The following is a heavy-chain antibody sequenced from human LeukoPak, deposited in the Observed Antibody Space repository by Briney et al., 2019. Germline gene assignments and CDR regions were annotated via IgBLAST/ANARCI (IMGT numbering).Heavy chain of an antibody. J-gene: IGHJ4*02. CDR3: ARVRYCSGSSCYAFDY. Sequence: SVKVSCKASGGTFTSYAISWVGQAPGQGREWMGGMIPIFGRANNAQKFQGRVRNTADKSTSTAYMVLSSLRSDDTAVYYCARVRYCSGSSCYAFDYWGQGTLVTVSS. V-gene: IGHV1-69*06. D-gene: IGHD2-15*01. CDR1: GGTFTSYA. CDR2: MIPIFGRA.